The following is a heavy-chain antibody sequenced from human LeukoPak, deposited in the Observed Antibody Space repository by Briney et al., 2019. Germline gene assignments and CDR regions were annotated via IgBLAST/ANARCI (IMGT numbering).Heavy chain of an antibody. V-gene: IGHV3-48*04. CDR3: ARNLVADAFDI. Sequence: PGGSLRLSCAASGFTFSTYWMTWVRQAPGKGLEWVSYISSTGSTIYYADSVKGRFTISRDNAKNSLYLQMNSLRAEDTAVYYCARNLVADAFDIWGQGTMVIVSS. CDR1: GFTFSTYW. D-gene: IGHD2/OR15-2a*01. CDR2: ISSTGSTI. J-gene: IGHJ3*02.